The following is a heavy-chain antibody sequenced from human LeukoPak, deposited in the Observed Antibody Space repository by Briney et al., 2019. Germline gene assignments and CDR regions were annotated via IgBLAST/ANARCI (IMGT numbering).Heavy chain of an antibody. V-gene: IGHV4-38-2*02. CDR2: IYHSGST. J-gene: IGHJ4*02. CDR1: GYSISSGYY. CDR3: ARLVWTTDYFDY. Sequence: SETLSLTCTVSGYSISSGYYWGWIQQPPGKGLEWIGSIYHSGSTYYNPSLKSRVTISVDTSKNQFSLKLSSVTAADTAVYYCARLVWTTDYFDYWGQGTLVTVSS. D-gene: IGHD4-17*01.